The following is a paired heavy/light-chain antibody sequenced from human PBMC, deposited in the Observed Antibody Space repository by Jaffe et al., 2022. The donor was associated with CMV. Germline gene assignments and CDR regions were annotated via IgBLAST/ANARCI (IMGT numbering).Heavy chain of an antibody. V-gene: IGHV4-59*08. D-gene: IGHD6-25*01. Sequence: QVQLQESGPGLVKPSETLSLTCTVSGGSISSYYWSWIRQPPGKGLEWIGYIYYSGSTNYNPSLKSRVTISVDTSKNQFSLKLSSVTAADTAVYYCARQLRYSSGLYYYYYMDVWGKGTTVTVSS. J-gene: IGHJ6*03. CDR2: IYYSGST. CDR3: ARQLRYSSGLYYYYYMDV. CDR1: GGSISSYY.
Light chain of an antibody. V-gene: IGKV3D-15*01. J-gene: IGKJ1*01. CDR1: QSVSSN. Sequence: EIVMTQSPATLSVSPGERATLSCRASQSVSSNLAWYQQKPGQAPRLLIYGASTRATGIPARFSGSGSGTEFTLTISSLQSEDFAVYYCQLLETFGQGTKVEIK. CDR3: QLLET. CDR2: GAS.